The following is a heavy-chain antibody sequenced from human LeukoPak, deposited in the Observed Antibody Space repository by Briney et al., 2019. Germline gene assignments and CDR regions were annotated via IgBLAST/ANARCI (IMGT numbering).Heavy chain of an antibody. V-gene: IGHV3-23*01. Sequence: GGSLRLSCAASGFIFRTYAMSWVRQAPGKGLEGGSAINAEHSTYYADSAKDRFTISRDSSKNSLFLQLNSLRAEATAVYYCARGPYSYDTSGSFPPYFDHWGQGTLVTVSS. CDR1: GFIFRTYA. CDR2: INAEHST. D-gene: IGHD3-22*01. J-gene: IGHJ4*02. CDR3: ARGPYSYDTSGSFPPYFDH.